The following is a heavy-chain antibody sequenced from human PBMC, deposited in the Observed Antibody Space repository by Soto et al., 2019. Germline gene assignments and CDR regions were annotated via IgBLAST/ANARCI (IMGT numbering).Heavy chain of an antibody. J-gene: IGHJ6*02. CDR1: GGTFSSYA. CDR3: ARDYGSVFGVVIGYYCGMDV. V-gene: IGHV1-69*13. Sequence: SVKVSCKASGGTFSSYAISWVRQAPGQGLEWMGGIIPIFGTANYAQKFQGRVTITADESTSTAYMELSSLRSEDTAVYYCARDYGSVFGVVIGYYCGMDVWGQGTTVTVSS. CDR2: IIPIFGTA. D-gene: IGHD3-3*01.